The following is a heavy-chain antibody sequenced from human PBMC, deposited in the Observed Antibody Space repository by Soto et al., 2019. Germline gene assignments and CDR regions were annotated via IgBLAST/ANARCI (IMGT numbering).Heavy chain of an antibody. Sequence: QLQLQESGPGLVMPSETLSLTCTVSGDSISGSPYFWGWIRQPPGKRLEWIGSIFYVGYTVYSPSLQSRVTISVYTSNNQFSLRLTSVAAADTAIYFCARLQAAVPHYWGQGTLVTVSS. V-gene: IGHV4-39*01. D-gene: IGHD6-19*01. CDR1: GDSISGSPYF. J-gene: IGHJ4*02. CDR3: ARLQAAVPHY. CDR2: IFYVGYT.